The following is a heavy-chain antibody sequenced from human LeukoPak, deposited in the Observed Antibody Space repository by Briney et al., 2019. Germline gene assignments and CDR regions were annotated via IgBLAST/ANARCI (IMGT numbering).Heavy chain of an antibody. D-gene: IGHD3-22*01. CDR3: AKDSLLDTSGSLPGY. CDR2: ISGSGSST. CDR1: GFTFSSYG. Sequence: PGGSLRLSCAASGFTFSSYGMTWVRQAPGKGLEWVSSISGSGSSTNNADSVKGRFTISRDNSKNTVYLQMNSLRSEDTAIYYCAKDSLLDTSGSLPGYWGQGTLVTVSS. J-gene: IGHJ4*02. V-gene: IGHV3-23*01.